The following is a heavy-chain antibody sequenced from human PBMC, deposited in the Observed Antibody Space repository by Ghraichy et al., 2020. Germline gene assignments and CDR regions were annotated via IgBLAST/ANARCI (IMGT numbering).Heavy chain of an antibody. J-gene: IGHJ5*02. V-gene: IGHV1-8*02. Sequence: ASVKVSCKASGYTFTSYDINWVRQATGQGLEWMGWMNPNSGNTGYAQKFQGRVTMTRNTSISTAYMELSSLRSEDTAVYYCARPRLSNPPYTAYYDFWSGYWAYNWFDPWGQGTLVTVSS. CDR2: MNPNSGNT. CDR3: ARPRLSNPPYTAYYDFWSGYWAYNWFDP. CDR1: GYTFTSYD. D-gene: IGHD3-3*01.